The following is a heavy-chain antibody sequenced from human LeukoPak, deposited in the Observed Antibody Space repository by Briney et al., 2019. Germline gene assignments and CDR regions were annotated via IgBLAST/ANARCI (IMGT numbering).Heavy chain of an antibody. CDR2: IYHSGST. CDR3: ATNGWYCLDH. Sequence: GSLRLSCAASGFTFGSYSMNWVRQPPGKGLEWIGEIYHSGSTNYNPSLQSRVAISVDKSNNHFSLRLTSVTAADTAVHYCATNGWYCLDHWGQGALVTVSS. CDR1: GFTFGSYSM. D-gene: IGHD6-19*01. J-gene: IGHJ1*01. V-gene: IGHV4-4*02.